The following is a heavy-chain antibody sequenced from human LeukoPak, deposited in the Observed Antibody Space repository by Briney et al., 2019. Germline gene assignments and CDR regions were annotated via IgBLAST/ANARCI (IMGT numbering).Heavy chain of an antibody. Sequence: QPGGSLRLSCAVSGFTFSSYAMHWVRQAPGKGLEWVAAILYDGNTKNYADSVRGRFTISRDNSKNTVFLQMNSLRVEDTAVYYCARGAYYYDMMEEKVYWGQGTLVTASS. J-gene: IGHJ4*02. V-gene: IGHV3-30-3*01. CDR2: ILYDGNTK. D-gene: IGHD3-22*01. CDR3: ARGAYYYDMMEEKVY. CDR1: GFTFSSYA.